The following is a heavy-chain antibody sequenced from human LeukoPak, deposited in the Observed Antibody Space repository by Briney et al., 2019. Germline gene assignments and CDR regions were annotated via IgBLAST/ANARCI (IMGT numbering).Heavy chain of an antibody. CDR1: GGSISSYY. CDR3: ARVGKDNDYVWGSYRPGAFDI. CDR2: IYYSGST. D-gene: IGHD3-16*02. J-gene: IGHJ3*02. V-gene: IGHV4-59*01. Sequence: SETLSLTCTVSGGSISSYYWSWIRQPPGKGLEWIGYIYYSGSTNYNPSLKSRVTISVDTSKNQFSLKLSSVTAADTAVYYCARVGKDNDYVWGSYRPGAFDIWGQGTMVTVSS.